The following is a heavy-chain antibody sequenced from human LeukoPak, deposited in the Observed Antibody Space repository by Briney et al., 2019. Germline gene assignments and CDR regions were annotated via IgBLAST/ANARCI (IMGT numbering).Heavy chain of an antibody. CDR2: IYHSGAT. J-gene: IGHJ4*02. Sequence: KPSETLSLTCSVSDFSITNAYYWGWIRQPPGRGLEYLGNIYHSGATYYNPSLKSRVTISVDTSRNHFSLKLSSVTAVDTAFYYCARLITSGSYYFDFWGQGTLVTVSS. V-gene: IGHV4-38-2*02. CDR3: ARLITSGSYYFDF. D-gene: IGHD6-19*01. CDR1: DFSITNAYY.